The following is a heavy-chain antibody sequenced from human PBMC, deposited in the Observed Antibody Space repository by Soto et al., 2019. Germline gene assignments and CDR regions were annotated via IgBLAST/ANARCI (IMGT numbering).Heavy chain of an antibody. CDR2: ISWNSGSI. J-gene: IGHJ4*02. CDR3: AKDRGYSYGYMSY. V-gene: IGHV3-9*01. CDR1: GFTFDDYA. D-gene: IGHD5-18*01. Sequence: EVQLVESGGGLVQPGRSLRLSCAASGFTFDDYAMHWVRQAPGKGLEWVSGISWNSGSIGYADSVKGRFTISRDNAKNSLYLQMNSLRAEDTALYYCAKDRGYSYGYMSYWGQGTLVTVSS.